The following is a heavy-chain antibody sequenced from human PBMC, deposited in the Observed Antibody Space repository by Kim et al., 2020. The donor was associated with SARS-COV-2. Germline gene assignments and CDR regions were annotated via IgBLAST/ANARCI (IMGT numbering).Heavy chain of an antibody. CDR1: GGSISSYY. Sequence: SETLSLTCTVSGGSISSYYWSWIRQPPGKGLEWIGYIYYSGSTNYNPSLKSRVTISVDTSKNQFSLKLSSVTAADTAVYYCARDPTRYSSGWTYGMDVWGQGTTVTVSS. J-gene: IGHJ6*02. CDR2: IYYSGST. D-gene: IGHD6-19*01. CDR3: ARDPTRYSSGWTYGMDV. V-gene: IGHV4-59*01.